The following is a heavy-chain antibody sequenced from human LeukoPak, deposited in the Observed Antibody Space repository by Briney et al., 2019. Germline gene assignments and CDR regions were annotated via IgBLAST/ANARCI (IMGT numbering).Heavy chain of an antibody. CDR2: ISGSGSST. CDR3: AKVTGYSYGYDYYGMDV. J-gene: IGHJ6*02. Sequence: PGGSLRLSCAASGFTFSSYTMSWVRQAPGKGLEWVSTISGSGSSTYYADSVKGRFTISRDNSKNTLYLQMNSLRVEDTAVYYCAKVTGYSYGYDYYGMDVWGQGTTVTVSS. V-gene: IGHV3-23*01. CDR1: GFTFSSYT. D-gene: IGHD5-18*01.